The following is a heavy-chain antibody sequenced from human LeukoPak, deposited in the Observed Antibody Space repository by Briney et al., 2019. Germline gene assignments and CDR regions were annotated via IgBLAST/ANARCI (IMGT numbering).Heavy chain of an antibody. Sequence: SETLSLTCTVFGDSISSTDSYWGWIRQPPGKALEWIATIYYSGSTNYNPSLKSRVTISLDTSKNHFSLKLSSVTAADTAVYYCARLTGTTGGDAFDIWGQGTMVTVSS. D-gene: IGHD1-20*01. CDR3: ARLTGTTGGDAFDI. J-gene: IGHJ3*02. V-gene: IGHV4-61*03. CDR2: IYYSGST. CDR1: GDSISSTDSY.